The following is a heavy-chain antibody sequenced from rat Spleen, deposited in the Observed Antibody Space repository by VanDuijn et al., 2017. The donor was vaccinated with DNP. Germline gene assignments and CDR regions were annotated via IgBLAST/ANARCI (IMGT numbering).Heavy chain of an antibody. CDR2: INYSGST. D-gene: IGHD1-4*01. Sequence: EVQLQESGPGLVKPSQSLSLTCSVTGYSITSNYWGWIRTFPGNKMEWIGHINYSGSTSYHPSLRSRISITRNTSKNQFFLQLNSVTTEDTATYYCARWPGYNPPYAMDAWGQGTSVTVSS. J-gene: IGHJ4*01. V-gene: IGHV3-1*01. CDR1: GYSITSNY. CDR3: ARWPGYNPPYAMDA.